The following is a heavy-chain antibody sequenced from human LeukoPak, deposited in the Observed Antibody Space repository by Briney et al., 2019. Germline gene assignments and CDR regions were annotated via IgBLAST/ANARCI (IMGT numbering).Heavy chain of an antibody. CDR1: GYTFTGYY. V-gene: IGHV1-2*02. J-gene: IGHJ1*01. Sequence: ASVKVSCKASGYTFTGYYMHWVRQAPGQGLEWMGWINPNSGGTNYAQKFQGRVTMTRDTSISTAYMELSRLRSDDTAVCYCARDRGQWLFRYFQHWGQGTLVTVSS. D-gene: IGHD6-19*01. CDR2: INPNSGGT. CDR3: ARDRGQWLFRYFQH.